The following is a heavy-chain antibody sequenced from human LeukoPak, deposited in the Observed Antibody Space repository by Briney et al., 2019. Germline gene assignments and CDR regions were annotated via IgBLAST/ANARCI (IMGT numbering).Heavy chain of an antibody. J-gene: IGHJ3*02. Sequence: GASVKVSCKASGYTFASFGITWVRQAPGQGLEWMGWINTHNGDTNYAQKFQGRVTITADESTSTAYMELSSLRSEDTAVYYCASSFGAFDIWGQGTMVTVSS. D-gene: IGHD2/OR15-2a*01. CDR2: INTHNGDT. CDR1: GYTFASFG. V-gene: IGHV1-18*01. CDR3: ASSFGAFDI.